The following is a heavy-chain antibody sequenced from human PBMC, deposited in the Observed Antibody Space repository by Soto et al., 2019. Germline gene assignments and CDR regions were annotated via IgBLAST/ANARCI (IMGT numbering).Heavy chain of an antibody. CDR3: ARDMGSSSFYYYHGMDV. CDR1: GYTFPSYG. Sequence: GASVKVSCKASGYTFPSYGISWVRQAPGQGLEWMGWISAYNGNTNYAQKLQGRVTMTTDTSTSTAYMELRSLRSDDTAVYYCARDMGSSSFYYYHGMDVWGQGTTVPVSS. D-gene: IGHD6-6*01. V-gene: IGHV1-18*01. CDR2: ISAYNGNT. J-gene: IGHJ6*02.